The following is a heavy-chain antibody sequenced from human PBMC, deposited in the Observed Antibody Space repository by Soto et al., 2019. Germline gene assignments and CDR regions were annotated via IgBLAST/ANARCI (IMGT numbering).Heavy chain of an antibody. V-gene: IGHV1-3*04. CDR1: GYTFTRYT. D-gene: IGHD3-3*02. Sequence: QVPLVQSGAEVKKPGASVKISCKTSGYTFTRYTIHWVRQAPGQRLEWMGWINTGRGNTKYSEKLQGRVTITADTSASTAYMELSSLTSSDTALYYFSRDAYISGYYSDYWGQGTLVTVSS. CDR2: INTGRGNT. CDR3: SRDAYISGYYSDY. J-gene: IGHJ4*02.